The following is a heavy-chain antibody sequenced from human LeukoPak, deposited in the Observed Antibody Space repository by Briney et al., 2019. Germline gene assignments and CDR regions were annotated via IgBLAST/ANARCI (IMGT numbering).Heavy chain of an antibody. CDR1: GFSFTNYG. CDR2: ISYDGSNK. J-gene: IGHJ4*02. Sequence: GGSLRLSCAASGFSFTNYGMHWVRQAPGKGLQWVADISYDGSNKYYADSVTGRFSISRDNSKNTLYLQMNSLRAEDTAVYYCAKDWGFQFASGSSCEYWGRGTLVTVSS. V-gene: IGHV3-30*18. CDR3: AKDWGFQFASGSSCEY. D-gene: IGHD3-10*01.